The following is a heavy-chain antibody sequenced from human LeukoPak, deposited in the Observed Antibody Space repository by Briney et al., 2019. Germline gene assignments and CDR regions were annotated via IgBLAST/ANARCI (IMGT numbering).Heavy chain of an antibody. Sequence: PSETLSLTCTVSGYSIGSGYYWGWIRQPPGKGLEWIGSIYHSGSTYYNPSLKSRVTISVDTSKNQFSLKLSSVTAADTAVYYCASYFRGDRRFDYWGQGTLVTVSS. CDR2: IYHSGST. J-gene: IGHJ4*02. CDR3: ASYFRGDRRFDY. CDR1: GYSIGSGYY. V-gene: IGHV4-38-2*02. D-gene: IGHD3-10*01.